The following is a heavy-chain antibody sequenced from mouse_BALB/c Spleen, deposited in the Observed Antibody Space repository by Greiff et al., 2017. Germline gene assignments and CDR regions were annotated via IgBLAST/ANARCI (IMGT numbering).Heavy chain of an antibody. CDR2: ISSGGGST. CDR1: GFAFSSYD. CDR3: ARPPLYDGYYATFAY. J-gene: IGHJ3*01. V-gene: IGHV5-12-1*01. Sequence: DVHLVESGGGLVKPGGSLKLSCAASGFAFSSYDMSWVRQTPEKRLEWVAYISSGGGSTYYPDTVKGRFTISRDNAKNTLYLQMSSLKSEDTAMYYCARPPLYDGYYATFAYWGQGTLVTVSA. D-gene: IGHD2-3*01.